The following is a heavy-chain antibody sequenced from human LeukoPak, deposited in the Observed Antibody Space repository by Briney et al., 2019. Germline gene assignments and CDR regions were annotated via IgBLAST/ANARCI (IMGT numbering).Heavy chain of an antibody. J-gene: IGHJ4*02. CDR3: ARGGQRMFDY. V-gene: IGHV3-7*01. CDR1: GFTFTTHW. Sequence: GGSLGLSCAASGFTFTTHWMSWVRQAPGKGLEWVANIKQDGGGKYYLNSVKGRFTISRDNAKNSLFLQMSSLKAEDTAVYYCARGGQRMFDYWGQGTLVTVSS. CDR2: IKQDGGGK.